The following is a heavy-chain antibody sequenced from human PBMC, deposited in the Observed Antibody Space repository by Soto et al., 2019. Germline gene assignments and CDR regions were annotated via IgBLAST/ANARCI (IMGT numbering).Heavy chain of an antibody. J-gene: IGHJ6*02. CDR1: GFTFSSYA. Sequence: EVQLLESGGGLVQPGGSLRLSCAASGFTFSSYAMSWVRQAPGKGLECVSTISGSGGSTYFADSVKGRFSISRDNSKNTLYLQMSSLRAEDTAIYYCVKGSSWSPGRGPGYSRMDVCGQGTKVIVSS. CDR2: ISGSGGST. V-gene: IGHV3-23*01. D-gene: IGHD6-13*01. CDR3: VKGSSWSPGRGPGYSRMDV.